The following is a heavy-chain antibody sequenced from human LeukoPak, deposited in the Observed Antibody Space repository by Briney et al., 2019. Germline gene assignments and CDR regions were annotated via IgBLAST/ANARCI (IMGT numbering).Heavy chain of an antibody. J-gene: IGHJ4*02. CDR3: AKWGDYDVLTGYYVSDF. Sequence: GGSLRLPCAASGFIFRNYAMYWVRQAPGKGLEWVSAISGRSGSTYYADSVKGRFTISRDSSKNTLYLQMNSLRADDTAVYYCAKWGDYDVLTGYYVSDFWGQGTLVTVSS. V-gene: IGHV3-23*01. D-gene: IGHD3-9*01. CDR2: ISGRSGST. CDR1: GFIFRNYA.